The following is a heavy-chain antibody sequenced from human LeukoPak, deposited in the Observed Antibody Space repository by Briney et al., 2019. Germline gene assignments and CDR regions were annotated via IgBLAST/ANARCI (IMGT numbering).Heavy chain of an antibody. CDR1: GFPFSTYA. J-gene: IGHJ4*02. Sequence: GGSLRLSCAASGFPFSTYAMNRVRQAPGKGLEWVSAVTGSGANSYYADSVKGRFSVSRDNSKNTLYLQMNSLRAEDTAVYYCARWNNLGYWGQGTLVTVSS. CDR2: VTGSGANS. V-gene: IGHV3-23*01. D-gene: IGHD1/OR15-1a*01. CDR3: ARWNNLGY.